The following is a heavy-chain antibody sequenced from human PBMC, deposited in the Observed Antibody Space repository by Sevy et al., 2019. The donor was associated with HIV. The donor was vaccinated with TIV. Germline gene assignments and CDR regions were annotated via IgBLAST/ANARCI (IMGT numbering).Heavy chain of an antibody. CDR2: ISTFNGDT. CDR3: ARAYCSGGRCYSLAY. J-gene: IGHJ4*02. V-gene: IGHV1-18*01. Sequence: ASVKVSCKASGYTFTTYGVTWVRQAPGQGLPWMGWISTFNGDTNSAQKLQGRVTMTTDTSTSTAYMELRSLRSDDTAVYYCARAYCSGGRCYSLAYWGQGTLVTVSS. D-gene: IGHD2-15*01. CDR1: GYTFTTYG.